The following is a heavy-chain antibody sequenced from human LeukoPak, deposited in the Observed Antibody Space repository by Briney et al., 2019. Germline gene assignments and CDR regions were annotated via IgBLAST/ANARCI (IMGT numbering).Heavy chain of an antibody. CDR1: GGSISSSSYY. CDR2: IYYSGST. J-gene: IGHJ5*02. CDR3: ASFDDFWSGSVSRGWFDP. Sequence: SETLSLTCTVSGGSISSSSYYWGWIRQPPGKGLEWVGSIYYSGSTYYNPSLKSRVTISVDTSKNQFSLKLSSVTAADTAVYYCASFDDFWSGSVSRGWFDPWGQGTLVTVSS. D-gene: IGHD3-3*01. V-gene: IGHV4-39*01.